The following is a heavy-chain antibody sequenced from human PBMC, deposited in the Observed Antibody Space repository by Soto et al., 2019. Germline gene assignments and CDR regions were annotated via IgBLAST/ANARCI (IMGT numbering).Heavy chain of an antibody. V-gene: IGHV1-69*01. CDR2: IIPIFETT. CDR3: ARDMIPAAISYRYYAMDV. D-gene: IGHD2-2*01. CDR1: GGTFSNYA. Sequence: QVQLVQSGAEVKKPGSSVKVSCKASGGTFSNYAFSWVRQVPGQGLEWMGGIIPIFETTNYVQKFQGRVPITADESTSTTYMELSSLSSEDTAVFFCARDMIPAAISYRYYAMDVWGQGTTVTVSS. J-gene: IGHJ6*02.